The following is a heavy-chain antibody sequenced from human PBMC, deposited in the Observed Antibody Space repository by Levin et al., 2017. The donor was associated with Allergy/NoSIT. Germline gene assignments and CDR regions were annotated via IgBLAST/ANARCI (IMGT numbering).Heavy chain of an antibody. V-gene: IGHV3-30*18. J-gene: IGHJ4*02. D-gene: IGHD6-19*01. CDR1: GFTFSSYG. CDR3: AKGGGVAGTFDY. Sequence: GGSLRLSCAASGFTFSSYGMHWVRQAPGKGLEWVAVISYDGSNKYYVDSVKGRFTISRDNSKNTLYLRMNSLRAEDTAVYYCAKGGGVAGTFDYWGQGTLVTVSS. CDR2: ISYDGSNK.